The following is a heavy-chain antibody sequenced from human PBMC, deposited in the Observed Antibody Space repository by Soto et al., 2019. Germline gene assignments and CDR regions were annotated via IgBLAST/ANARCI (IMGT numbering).Heavy chain of an antibody. CDR1: GGSISSGGYY. CDR2: IYYTGSA. Sequence: SETLSLTCTVSGGSISSGGYYWTWIRQHPGKGLEWIGYIYYTGSAYYNPSLKTRLTLSIDTSRSQFSLKLSSVTTADTAVYYCARGPRYCSGGSCYPDAFDIWGQGTMVTVSS. CDR3: ARGPRYCSGGSCYPDAFDI. D-gene: IGHD2-15*01. V-gene: IGHV4-31*03. J-gene: IGHJ3*02.